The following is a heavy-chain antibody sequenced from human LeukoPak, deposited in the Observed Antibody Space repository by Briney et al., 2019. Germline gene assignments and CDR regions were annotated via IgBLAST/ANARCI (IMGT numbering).Heavy chain of an antibody. CDR1: GDSISSGDYY. D-gene: IGHD2-15*01. V-gene: IGHV4-39*07. J-gene: IGHJ6*03. Sequence: SETLSLTCTVSGDSISSGDYYWGWIRQPPGKGLEWIGSIYYGSVFYSVSTYYNPSLKSRVTMSGDTSKNQFSLKLSSVTAADTAAYYCARLGYCSGGSCYYYYYMDVWGKGTTVTVSS. CDR2: IYYGSVFYSVST. CDR3: ARLGYCSGGSCYYYYYMDV.